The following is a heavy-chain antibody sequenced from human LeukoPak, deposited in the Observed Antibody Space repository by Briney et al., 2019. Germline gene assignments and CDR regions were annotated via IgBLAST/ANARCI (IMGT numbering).Heavy chain of an antibody. CDR1: GDSVSSGNDA. J-gene: IGHJ4*02. Sequence: SQTLSLTCAISGDSVSSGNDAWNWLRQSPSRGLEWLGRTYYRSKWFYQYAESMRSRLTINPDTSKNQFSLHLNSVTPEDTAMYYCARDTPGGETIFDYWGQGTLVTVSS. CDR3: ARDTPGGETIFDY. V-gene: IGHV6-1*01. D-gene: IGHD2-21*01. CDR2: TYYRSKWFY.